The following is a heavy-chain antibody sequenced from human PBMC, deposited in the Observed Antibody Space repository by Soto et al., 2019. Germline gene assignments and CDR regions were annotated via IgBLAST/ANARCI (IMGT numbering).Heavy chain of an antibody. CDR3: ARGQLLFAY. D-gene: IGHD3-10*02. CDR2: ISHTGYT. V-gene: IGHV4-59*02. Sequence: PSETLSLTCSVSGASVSKYYWSWIRQPPGKGLEWIGYISHTGYTSYNPSLESRLTISMDKSKNQLSLNLNSVTTADTAVYYCARGQLLFAYWGQGTPVTVSS. J-gene: IGHJ4*02. CDR1: GASVSKYY.